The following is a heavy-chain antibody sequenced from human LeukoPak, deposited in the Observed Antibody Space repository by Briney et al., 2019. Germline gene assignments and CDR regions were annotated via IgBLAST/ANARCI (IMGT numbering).Heavy chain of an antibody. D-gene: IGHD3-9*01. CDR1: GFTFSRYS. CDR2: INSNGDFI. CDR3: ARGLGYFDWLFLY. J-gene: IGHJ4*02. V-gene: IGHV3-21*06. Sequence: NPGGSLRLSCVASGFTFSRYSMTWVRQAPGKGLEWVSSINSNGDFIYYSDSVKGRFSISRDSARNSVYLQTNSLRAEDTAVYYCARGLGYFDWLFLYWGQGTLLTVSS.